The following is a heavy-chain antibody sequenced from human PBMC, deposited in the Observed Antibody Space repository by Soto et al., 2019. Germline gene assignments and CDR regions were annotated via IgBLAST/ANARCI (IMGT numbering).Heavy chain of an antibody. D-gene: IGHD3-9*01. J-gene: IGHJ5*02. CDR2: IYHSGST. Sequence: SETLSLTCAVSGGSISSGGYSWSWIRQPPGKGLEWIGYIYHSGSTYYNPSLKSRVTISVDRSKNQFSLKLSSVTAADTAVYYCARSPPGDYDILTGYDRPDNWFDPWGQGTLVTVSS. V-gene: IGHV4-30-2*01. CDR3: ARSPPGDYDILTGYDRPDNWFDP. CDR1: GGSISSGGYS.